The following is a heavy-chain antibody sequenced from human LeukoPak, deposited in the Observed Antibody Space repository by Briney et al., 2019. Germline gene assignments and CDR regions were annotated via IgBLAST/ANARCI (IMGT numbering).Heavy chain of an antibody. Sequence: SETLSLTCTVSGASISSGSHYWGWPRHPPGKGLEWIGSMYYSGSTHYNPSLKSRVTISVDTSKNQFSLKLNSVIAADTALYHCARRGRYGEPDHWGQGILVTVSS. D-gene: IGHD4-17*01. CDR1: GASISSGSHY. CDR3: ARRGRYGEPDH. J-gene: IGHJ5*02. V-gene: IGHV4-39*01. CDR2: MYYSGST.